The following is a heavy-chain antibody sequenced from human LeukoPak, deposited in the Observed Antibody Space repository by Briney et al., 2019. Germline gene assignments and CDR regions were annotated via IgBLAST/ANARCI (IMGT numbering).Heavy chain of an antibody. CDR3: ARDFQPLRNYYYYGMDV. CDR1: GFTFSSYS. J-gene: IGHJ6*02. V-gene: IGHV3-48*02. Sequence: GSLRLSCAASGFTFSSYSMNWVRQAPGKGLEWVSYISSSSSTIYYADSVKGRFTISRDNANNSLYLQMNSLRDEDTAVYYCARDFQPLRNYYYYGMDVWGQGTTVTVSS. CDR2: ISSSSSTI.